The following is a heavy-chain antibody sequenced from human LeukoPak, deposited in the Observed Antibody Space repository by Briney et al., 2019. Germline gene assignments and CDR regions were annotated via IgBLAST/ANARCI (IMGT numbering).Heavy chain of an antibody. CDR3: ATYSSLNRREFQY. Sequence: GGSLRLPCEGSGFTFSNYWVGWVRQAPGKGLQGVANIKTDGSEKYYVDSVKGRFTISRDNAKNSLYLQMNSLRAEDTAVYYCATYSSLNRREFQYWGQGTLLTVSS. J-gene: IGHJ1*01. CDR2: IKTDGSEK. D-gene: IGHD3-22*01. V-gene: IGHV3-7*01. CDR1: GFTFSNYW.